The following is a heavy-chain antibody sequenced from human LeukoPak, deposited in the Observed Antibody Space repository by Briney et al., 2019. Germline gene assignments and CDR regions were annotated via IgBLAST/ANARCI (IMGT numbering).Heavy chain of an antibody. CDR3: AVGASLPAH. CDR2: ISSSSSYI. J-gene: IGHJ4*02. D-gene: IGHD1-26*01. Sequence: GGSLRLSCAASGFTFSSYSMNWVRQAPGRGLEWVSSISSSSSYIYYADSVKGRFTISRDNANNSLYLQMNSLRAEDKAVYSCAVGASLPAHWGQGTLVTVSS. CDR1: GFTFSSYS. V-gene: IGHV3-21*04.